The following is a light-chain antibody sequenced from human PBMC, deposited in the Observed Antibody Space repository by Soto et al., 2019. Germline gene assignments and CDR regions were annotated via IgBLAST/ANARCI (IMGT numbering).Light chain of an antibody. CDR3: QQYNSYSSPWT. V-gene: IGKV1-5*01. Sequence: IQMTQSPSTLSASVGDRVTITCRASQSISSWLAWYQQKPGKAPKLLIYDASSLESGVPSRFSGSGSGTEFTLTISSLQPDDFATYYCQQYNSYSSPWTFGQGTKVEIK. CDR2: DAS. J-gene: IGKJ1*01. CDR1: QSISSW.